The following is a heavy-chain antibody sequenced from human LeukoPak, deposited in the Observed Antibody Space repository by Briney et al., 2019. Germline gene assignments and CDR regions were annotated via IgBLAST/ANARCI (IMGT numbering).Heavy chain of an antibody. CDR3: ARSLGTSWHWFDP. D-gene: IGHD6-13*01. V-gene: IGHV3-30*01. J-gene: IGHJ5*02. Sequence: GGSLRLFCAASGFTYSDYTMHWLRQAPVKGLEWVAVISNGGSQKYYGDFVNGRFTISRDDSKNTLYLQMNSLRTEDTAVYYCARSLGTSWHWFDPWGQGALGTAS. CDR1: GFTYSDYT. CDR2: ISNGGSQK.